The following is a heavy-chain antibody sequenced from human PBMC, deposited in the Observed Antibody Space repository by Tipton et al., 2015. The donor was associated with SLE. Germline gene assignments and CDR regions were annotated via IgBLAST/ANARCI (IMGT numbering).Heavy chain of an antibody. CDR1: GGTFSSYT. J-gene: IGHJ4*02. CDR3: ARDRGRGYSSSYFDY. Sequence: QSGPEVKKPGSSVKVSCKASGGTFSSYTITWVRQAPGQGLEWMGRIIPIFGTANYAQKFQGRVTITADESTSTAYMELSSLRSEDTAVYYCARDRGRGYSSSYFDYWGQGTLVTVSS. CDR2: IIPIFGTA. V-gene: IGHV1-69*15. D-gene: IGHD6-19*01.